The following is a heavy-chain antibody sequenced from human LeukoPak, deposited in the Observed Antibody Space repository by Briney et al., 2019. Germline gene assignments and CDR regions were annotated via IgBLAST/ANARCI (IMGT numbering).Heavy chain of an antibody. Sequence: SVKVSCKASGGTFSTYAINWVRQDPGQGLEWMGAIVPIFDKSNYAQKFQGRLTITADKSTSTVYMELSSLRSEDTAVYCARDSEHFGEGDMDVWGKGTTVIVS. V-gene: IGHV1-69*06. CDR3: ARDSEHFGEGDMDV. CDR1: GGTFSTYA. D-gene: IGHD3-10*01. CDR2: IVPIFDKS. J-gene: IGHJ6*03.